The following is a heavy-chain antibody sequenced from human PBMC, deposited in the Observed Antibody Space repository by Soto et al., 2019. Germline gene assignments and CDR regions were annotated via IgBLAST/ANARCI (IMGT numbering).Heavy chain of an antibody. CDR1: GYTFTGYY. J-gene: IGHJ6*02. CDR3: ARDRAGSCSGGSCPYGMDV. V-gene: IGHV1-2*04. D-gene: IGHD2-15*01. CDR2: INPNSGGT. Sequence: ASVKVSCKASGYTFTGYYMHWVRQAPGQGLEWMGWINPNSGGTNYAQKFQGWVTMTRDTPISTAYMELSRLRSDDTAVYYCARDRAGSCSGGSCPYGMDVWGQGTTVTVSS.